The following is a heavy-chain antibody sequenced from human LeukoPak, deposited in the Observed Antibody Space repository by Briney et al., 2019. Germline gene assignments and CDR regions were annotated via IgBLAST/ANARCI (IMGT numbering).Heavy chain of an antibody. D-gene: IGHD1-26*01. V-gene: IGHV1-2*02. CDR1: GYTFTGYY. J-gene: IGHJ6*02. CDR2: INPISGGT. Sequence: SSGRVSCKASGYTFTGYYMHWVRQAPGQGREWMGWINPISGGTNYVQKFQGRVTMPRETSISTAYMELSRLRSDDTAVYYCARESLYSGSYYYYGMDVWGQGTTVTVSS. CDR3: ARESLYSGSYYYYGMDV.